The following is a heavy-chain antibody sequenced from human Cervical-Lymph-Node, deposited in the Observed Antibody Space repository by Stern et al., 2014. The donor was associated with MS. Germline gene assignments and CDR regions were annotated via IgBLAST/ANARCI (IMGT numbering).Heavy chain of an antibody. CDR2: IFWNDDE. J-gene: IGHJ6*02. CDR1: GFSLNTDGVG. Sequence: ITLKESGPTLVKPTQTLTLTCTCSGFSLNTDGVGVGWIRQPPGKALEWLAGIFWNDDERYSPSLKSRLSITKDTSKNQVVLTMANMDPVDTATYYCAHTTVTFDEAYGLDVWGQGTTVTVSS. V-gene: IGHV2-5*01. CDR3: AHTTVTFDEAYGLDV. D-gene: IGHD4-17*01.